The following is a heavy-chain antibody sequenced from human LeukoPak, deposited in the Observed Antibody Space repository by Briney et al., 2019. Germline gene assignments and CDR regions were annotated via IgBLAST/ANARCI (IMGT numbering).Heavy chain of an antibody. J-gene: IGHJ6*03. CDR3: ARERLSYYYMDA. CDR1: GVSIGSSTYY. D-gene: IGHD1-1*01. Sequence: SETLSLTCTVSGVSIGSSTYYWVWIRQPPGKGLEWIGSIYYNGNTYYGPSLQSRFSISVATSKNQFSLKPSSVTAADTAVYYCARERLSYYYMDAWGKGTTVTVSS. V-gene: IGHV4-39*07. CDR2: IYYNGNT.